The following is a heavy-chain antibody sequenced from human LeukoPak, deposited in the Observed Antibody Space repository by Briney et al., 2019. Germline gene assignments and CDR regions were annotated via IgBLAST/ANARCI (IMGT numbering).Heavy chain of an antibody. J-gene: IGHJ4*02. V-gene: IGHV1-69*04. CDR2: IIPILGIA. Sequence: GSSVKVSCKASGGTFSSYAISWVRQAPGXXXXWMGRIIPILGIANYAQKFQGRVTITADKSTSTAYMELSSLRSEDTAVYYCARDSAAWSGPRYYFDYWGQGTLVTVSS. D-gene: IGHD3-3*01. CDR3: ARDSAAWSGPRYYFDY. CDR1: GGTFSSYA.